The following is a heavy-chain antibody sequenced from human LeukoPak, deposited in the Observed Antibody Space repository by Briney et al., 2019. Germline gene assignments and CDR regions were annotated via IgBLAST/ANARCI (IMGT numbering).Heavy chain of an antibody. J-gene: IGHJ6*03. CDR3: ARRERVSSGWADYYYYYYMDV. CDR2: ISAYNGNT. Sequence: GSSVKVSCKASGGTFSSYAISWVRQAPGQGLEWMGWISAYNGNTNYAQKLQGRVTMTTDTSTSTAYMELRSLRSDDTAVYYCARRERVSSGWADYYYYYYMDVWGKGTTVTISS. D-gene: IGHD6-19*01. V-gene: IGHV1-18*01. CDR1: GGTFSSYA.